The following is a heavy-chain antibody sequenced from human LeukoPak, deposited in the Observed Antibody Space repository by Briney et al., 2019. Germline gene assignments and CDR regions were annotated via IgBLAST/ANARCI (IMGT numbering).Heavy chain of an antibody. CDR1: GGTFSSYA. CDR2: IIPIFGTA. J-gene: IGHJ4*02. V-gene: IGHV1-69*13. D-gene: IGHD4-11*01. Sequence: ASVKVSCKASGGTFSSYAISWVRQAPGQRLEWMGGIIPIFGTANYAQKFQGRVTITADESTSTAYMELSSLRSEDTAVYYCARVDYSNDVDYWGQGTLVTVSS. CDR3: ARVDYSNDVDY.